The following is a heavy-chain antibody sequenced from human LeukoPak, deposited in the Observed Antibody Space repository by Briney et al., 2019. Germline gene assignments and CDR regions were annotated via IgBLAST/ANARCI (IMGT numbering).Heavy chain of an antibody. D-gene: IGHD2-21*01. CDR2: LFCVADK. CDR3: VRRVIGGGIDSFDM. CDR1: GFSLYTRKAG. V-gene: IGHV2-5*04. J-gene: IGHJ3*02. Sequence: SAPALLKPTATVTLSFSFSGFSLYTRKAGVGWIRQSPIKPLERPAHLFCVADKLYRPLVASRLPVSQDGTGNQVSLTIINSCPAATGTYYCVRRVIGGGIDSFDMWGQGTKVTVSS.